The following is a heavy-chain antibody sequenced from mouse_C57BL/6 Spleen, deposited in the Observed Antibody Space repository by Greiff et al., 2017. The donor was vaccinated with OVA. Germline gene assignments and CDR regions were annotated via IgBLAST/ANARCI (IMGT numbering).Heavy chain of an antibody. CDR1: GFTFSDYG. Sequence: DVKLVESGGGLVKPGGSLKLSCAASGFTFSDYGMHWVRQAPEKGLEWVAYISSGSSTIYYADTVKGRFTISRDNAKNTLFLQMTSLRSEDTAMYYCAMKEVVPYYYAMDYWGQGTSVTVSS. D-gene: IGHD1-1*01. V-gene: IGHV5-17*01. J-gene: IGHJ4*01. CDR3: AMKEVVPYYYAMDY. CDR2: ISSGSSTI.